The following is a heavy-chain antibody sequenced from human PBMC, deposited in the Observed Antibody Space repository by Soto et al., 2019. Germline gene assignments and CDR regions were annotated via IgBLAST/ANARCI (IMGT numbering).Heavy chain of an antibody. J-gene: IGHJ4*02. CDR3: AKDSNKYRRSLRGRYFHC. D-gene: IGHD1-1*01. Sequence: EVQLLESGGGLVQRGGSLRLSCAASGFPFSSYVMARVRQAPGKGLVWDNGISGGGSNTFYADSVKARFTTSIDNSKNPLLLQMNSLGAEVTAVYYCAKDSNKYRRSLRGRYFHCWGQGIRVTVSS. CDR1: GFPFSSYV. CDR2: ISGGGSNT. V-gene: IGHV3-23*01.